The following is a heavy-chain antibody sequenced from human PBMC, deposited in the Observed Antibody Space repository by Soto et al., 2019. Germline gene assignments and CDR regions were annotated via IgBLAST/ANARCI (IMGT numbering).Heavy chain of an antibody. D-gene: IGHD2-15*01. CDR2: IRSNGAVT. CDR1: GCTFSNYA. Sequence: GGSLRPSCAASGCTFSNYAMSWVRPAQGKGLEWVAAIRSNGAVTHYADSMRDRFTISRVNSANTIFLQMNSLRVEDSAVYFCAKASDGGWPYYFDSWGQGALVTVSS. CDR3: AKASDGGWPYYFDS. V-gene: IGHV3-23*01. J-gene: IGHJ4*02.